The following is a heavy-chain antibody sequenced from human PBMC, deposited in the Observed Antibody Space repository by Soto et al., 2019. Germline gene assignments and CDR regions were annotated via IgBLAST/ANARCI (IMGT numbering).Heavy chain of an antibody. CDR2: ISAYNGNT. D-gene: IGHD6-13*01. CDR1: GYTFTSYC. V-gene: IGHV1-18*01. CDR3: ARDRFRESSSWNPFDY. J-gene: IGHJ4*02. Sequence: GASVKVSCKASGYTFTSYCISWVRHAPGQGLEWMGWISAYNGNTNYAQKLQGRVTMTTDTSTSTAYMELRSLRSDDTAVYYCARDRFRESSSWNPFDYWGQGTLVTVSS.